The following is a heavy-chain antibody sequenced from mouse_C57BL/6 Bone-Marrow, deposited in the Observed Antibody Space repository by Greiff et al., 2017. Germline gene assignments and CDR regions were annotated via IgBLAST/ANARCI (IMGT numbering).Heavy chain of an antibody. CDR2: INPGSGGT. CDR3: ARSWHSDY. J-gene: IGHJ2*01. V-gene: IGHV1-54*01. CDR1: GYAFTNYL. Sequence: VQLQESGAELVRPGASVKVSCKASGYAFTNYLIEWVKQRPGQGLEWIGVINPGSGGTKYNEKFKGKATLTADKSSSTAYMQLSSLTSEDSAVYFCARSWHSDYWGQGTTLTVSS.